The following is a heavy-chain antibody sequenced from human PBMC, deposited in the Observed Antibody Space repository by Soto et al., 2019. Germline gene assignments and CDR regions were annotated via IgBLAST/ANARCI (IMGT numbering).Heavy chain of an antibody. CDR2: IWYDGSNK. Sequence: VGSLRLSCAASGFTFSSYGMHWVRQAPGKGLEWVAVIWYDGSNKYYADSVKGRFTISRDNSKNTLYLQMNSLRAEDTAVYYCARENQDYYYGMDVWGQGTTVTVSS. J-gene: IGHJ6*02. CDR1: GFTFSSYG. CDR3: ARENQDYYYGMDV. V-gene: IGHV3-33*01.